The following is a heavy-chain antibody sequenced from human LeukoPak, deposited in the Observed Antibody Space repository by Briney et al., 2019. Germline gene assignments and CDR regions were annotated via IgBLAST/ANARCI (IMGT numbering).Heavy chain of an antibody. V-gene: IGHV3-21*01. J-gene: IGHJ4*02. CDR3: ARDPKTYYYDSSGYPVY. CDR2: ISSSSSYI. D-gene: IGHD3-22*01. CDR1: GFTFSSYS. Sequence: PGGSLRLSCAASGFTFSSYSMNWVRQAPGKGLEWVSSISSSSSYIYYADSVKGRFTISRDNAKNSLYLQMNSLRAEDTAVYYCARDPKTYYYDSSGYPVYRGQGTLVTVSS.